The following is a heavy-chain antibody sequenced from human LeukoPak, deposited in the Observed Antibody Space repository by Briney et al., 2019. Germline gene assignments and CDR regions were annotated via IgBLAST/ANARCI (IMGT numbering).Heavy chain of an antibody. CDR3: ARVRGSRGAFDI. Sequence: SETLSLTCTVSGGSISSYYWSWIRQPPGKGLEWIGYIYYSGSTNYNLSLKSPVTISVDTSKNQFSLKLSSVTAADTAVYYCARVRGSRGAFDIWGQGTMVTVSS. CDR2: IYYSGST. CDR1: GGSISSYY. D-gene: IGHD6-19*01. V-gene: IGHV4-59*01. J-gene: IGHJ3*02.